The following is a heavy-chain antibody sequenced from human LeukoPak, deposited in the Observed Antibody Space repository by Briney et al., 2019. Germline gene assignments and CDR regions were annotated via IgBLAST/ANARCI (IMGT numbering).Heavy chain of an antibody. J-gene: IGHJ4*02. CDR3: ARDGSGVWFDY. V-gene: IGHV1-2*04. D-gene: IGHD3-10*01. CDR2: INPNSGGT. Sequence: ASVKVSCKASGYTFTGYYMHWVRQAPGQGLEWMGWINPNSGGTNYAQKFQGWVTMTRDTSISTAYMELRSLRSDDTAVYYCARDGSGVWFDYWGQGTLVTVSS. CDR1: GYTFTGYY.